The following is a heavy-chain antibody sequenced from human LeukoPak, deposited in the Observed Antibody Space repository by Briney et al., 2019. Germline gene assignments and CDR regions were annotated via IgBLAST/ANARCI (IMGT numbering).Heavy chain of an antibody. CDR1: GYTFTSYY. Sequence: ASVKVSCKASGYTFTSYYMHWVRQAPGQGLEWMGIINPSGGSTSYAQKFQGRVTMTRDTSTSTVHMELSSLRSEDTAVYYCARGGYEYSSSSGYYFDYWGQGTLVTVSS. J-gene: IGHJ4*02. V-gene: IGHV1-46*01. D-gene: IGHD6-6*01. CDR2: INPSGGST. CDR3: ARGGYEYSSSSGYYFDY.